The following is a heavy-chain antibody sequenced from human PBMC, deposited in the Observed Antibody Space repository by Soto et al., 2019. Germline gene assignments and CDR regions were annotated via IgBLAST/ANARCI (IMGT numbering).Heavy chain of an antibody. CDR3: ARDAAQTVAGKNWFDP. CDR2: ISAYNGNT. J-gene: IGHJ5*02. V-gene: IGHV1-18*04. D-gene: IGHD6-19*01. CDR1: GYTFTSYG. Sequence: QVQLVQSGAEVKKPGPSVKVSCKASGYTFTSYGISWVRQAPGQGLEWMGWISAYNGNTNYAQKLQGRVTMTTDTSTSTAYMELRSLRSDDTAVYYCARDAAQTVAGKNWFDPWGQGTLVTVSS.